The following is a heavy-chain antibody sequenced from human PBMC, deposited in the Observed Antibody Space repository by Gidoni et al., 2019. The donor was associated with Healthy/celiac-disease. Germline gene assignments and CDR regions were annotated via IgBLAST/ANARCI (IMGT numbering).Heavy chain of an antibody. D-gene: IGHD3-22*01. Sequence: QVQLVQSGAEVKKPGYSVKFSCKASVGTFSSSAISWVRQATGQGLEWMGGIIPIFGTANYAQKFQGRVTITADESTSTAYMELSSLRSEDTAVYYCARLPYYYDSSGSSFDYWGQGTLVTVSS. V-gene: IGHV1-69*01. CDR2: IIPIFGTA. J-gene: IGHJ4*02. CDR3: ARLPYYYDSSGSSFDY. CDR1: VGTFSSSA.